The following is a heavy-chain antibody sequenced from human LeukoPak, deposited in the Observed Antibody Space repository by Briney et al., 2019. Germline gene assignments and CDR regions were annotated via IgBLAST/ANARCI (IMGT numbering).Heavy chain of an antibody. CDR1: GGSISSGGYS. Sequence: SETLSLTCAVSGGSISSGGYSWSWIRQPPGKGLEWIGYIYHSGSTYYNPSLKSRVTISVDKSKNQFSLKLSSVTAADTAVYYCARVGSGSPGAFDIWGQGTMVTVSS. CDR3: ARVGSGSPGAFDI. D-gene: IGHD1-26*01. J-gene: IGHJ3*02. CDR2: IYHSGST. V-gene: IGHV4-30-2*01.